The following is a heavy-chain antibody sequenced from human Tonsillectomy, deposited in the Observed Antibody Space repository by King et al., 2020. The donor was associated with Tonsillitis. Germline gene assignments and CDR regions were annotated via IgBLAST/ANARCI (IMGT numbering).Heavy chain of an antibody. Sequence: VQLVESGAEMKKPGSAVKVSCKASGGSFTSYAFSWVRQAPGQGLEWMGGIIPLYGTTNYAQKFQGRVTITADESTSTAYMEVSSLRSDDTAVYYCARLGHGYDYDYWGQGTLVTVSS. D-gene: IGHD5-12*01. V-gene: IGHV1-69*01. CDR1: GGSFTSYA. J-gene: IGHJ4*02. CDR2: IIPLYGTT. CDR3: ARLGHGYDYDY.